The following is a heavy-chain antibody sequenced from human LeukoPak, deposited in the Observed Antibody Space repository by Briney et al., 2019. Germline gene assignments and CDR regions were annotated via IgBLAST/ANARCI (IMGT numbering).Heavy chain of an antibody. CDR3: AGGNWGLFDY. D-gene: IGHD7-27*01. J-gene: IGHJ4*02. CDR2: IYYGGST. Sequence: PSETLSLTCTVSGGSISSSSYYWGWIRPPPGKGLEWIRSIYYGGSTHYNPSLKSRVTISVDTSKNQFSRKLSSVTAAGTAVYSCAGGNWGLFDYWSQGTLGTVS. V-gene: IGHV4-39*01. CDR1: GGSISSSSYY.